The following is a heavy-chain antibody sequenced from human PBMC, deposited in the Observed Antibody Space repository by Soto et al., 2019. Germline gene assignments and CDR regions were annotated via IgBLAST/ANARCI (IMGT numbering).Heavy chain of an antibody. V-gene: IGHV3-30-3*01. CDR1: RFNFNIYA. CDR2: ISKDGSTK. D-gene: IGHD6-19*01. J-gene: IGHJ5*02. CDR3: SRVTKEKWLVKWFDP. Sequence: QEHLVESGGGVVQPGRSLRLSCAASRFNFNIYAMHWVRQAPSKGLEWVALISKDGSTKYYADSVKGRFTISRDNAKNKLFLQMDSLRADETAVYYCSRVTKEKWLVKWFDPWGQGTLVTVSS.